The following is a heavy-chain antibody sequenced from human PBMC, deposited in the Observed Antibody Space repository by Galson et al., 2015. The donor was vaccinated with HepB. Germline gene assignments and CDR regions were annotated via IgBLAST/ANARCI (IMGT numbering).Heavy chain of an antibody. J-gene: IGHJ4*02. Sequence: SLRLSCAASGFTFSSYAMHWVRQAPGKGLEWVAVISYDGSNKYYADSVKGRFTISRDNSKNTLYLQMNSLRAEDTAVYYCAVLVDTAMFPLYYFDYWVQGTLVTVSS. D-gene: IGHD5-18*01. V-gene: IGHV3-30*04. CDR3: AVLVDTAMFPLYYFDY. CDR2: ISYDGSNK. CDR1: GFTFSSYA.